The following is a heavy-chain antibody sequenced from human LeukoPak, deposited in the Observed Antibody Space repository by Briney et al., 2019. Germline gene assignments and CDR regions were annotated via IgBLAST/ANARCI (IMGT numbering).Heavy chain of an antibody. CDR1: GYSFTSYW. V-gene: IGHV5-51*01. CDR2: IYPGDSDT. D-gene: IGHD1-1*01. Sequence: GESLKISCKGSGYSFTSYWIGWVRQMPGKGLGWMGVIYPGDSDTRYSPSSQGQVTISADKSISTAYLQWSSLKASDTAMYYCARHRSRVQSCDYWGQGTLVTVSS. CDR3: ARHRSRVQSCDY. J-gene: IGHJ4*02.